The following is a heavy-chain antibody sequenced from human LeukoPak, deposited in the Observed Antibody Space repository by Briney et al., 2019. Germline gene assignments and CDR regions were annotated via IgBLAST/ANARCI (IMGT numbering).Heavy chain of an antibody. CDR1: GYSYSSYW. CDR3: TALDCSGGSCSSTGFDY. J-gene: IGHJ4*02. V-gene: IGHV5-51*01. D-gene: IGHD2-15*01. CDR2: IYPGDSDT. Sequence: GESLKISCKGSGYSYSSYWIGWVRQMPGKGLEWMGIIYPGDSDTRYSPSFQGQVTISVDKSISIAYLQWSSLKASDTAMYYCTALDCSGGSCSSTGFDYWGQGTLVTVSS.